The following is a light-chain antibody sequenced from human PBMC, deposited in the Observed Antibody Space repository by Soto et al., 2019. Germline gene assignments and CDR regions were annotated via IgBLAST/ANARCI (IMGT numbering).Light chain of an antibody. J-gene: IGLJ2*01. V-gene: IGLV2-14*01. CDR2: EVT. CDR1: SGGVGGYNY. CDR3: SSYTSSTPYVV. Sequence: QSALTQPASVSGSPGQSITISCTGTSGGVGGYNYVSWYQQHPGRAPKLMIYEVTNRPSGVSNRFSGSKSGNTASLTISGLQAEDEADYYCSSYTSSTPYVVFGGGTKLTVL.